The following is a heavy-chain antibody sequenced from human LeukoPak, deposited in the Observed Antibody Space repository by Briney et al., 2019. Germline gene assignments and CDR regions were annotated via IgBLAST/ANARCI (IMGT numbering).Heavy chain of an antibody. CDR1: GFTFSSYG. Sequence: PGGSLRLSCAASGFTFSSYGMHWVRQAPGKGLEWVAFIRYDGSNKYYADSVKGRFTISRDNSKNTLYLQMNSLRAEDTAVYYCAKEEAMVRGVNAFDIWGQGTMVTVSS. D-gene: IGHD3-10*01. CDR2: IRYDGSNK. CDR3: AKEEAMVRGVNAFDI. J-gene: IGHJ3*02. V-gene: IGHV3-30*02.